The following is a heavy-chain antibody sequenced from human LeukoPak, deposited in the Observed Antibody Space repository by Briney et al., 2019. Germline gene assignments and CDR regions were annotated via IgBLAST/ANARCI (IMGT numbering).Heavy chain of an antibody. V-gene: IGHV1-2*02. J-gene: IGHJ4*02. CDR1: GYSFTDYY. CDR2: INPNSGDT. Sequence: GASVKVSCKASGYSFTDYYMHWVRQAPGQGLGWMGWINPNSGDTNYAQKFQGRVTMTRDTSITTVYMELSRLRSDDTAVYYCAAQDFFDYWGQGSLVTVSS. CDR3: AAQDFFDY.